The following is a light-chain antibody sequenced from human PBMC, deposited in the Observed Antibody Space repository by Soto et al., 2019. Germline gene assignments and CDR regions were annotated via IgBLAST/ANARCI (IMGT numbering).Light chain of an antibody. Sequence: DIQMTQSPSSLSASVGDRVTITCRASQSISNSLNWYQQKPGKAPKLLIYAASSLQGGVPSRLSGSGSGTDFTLTISSLQPEDFATYYCQQSYSTRWTFGQGTKVEIK. J-gene: IGKJ1*01. CDR2: AAS. V-gene: IGKV1-39*01. CDR3: QQSYSTRWT. CDR1: QSISNS.